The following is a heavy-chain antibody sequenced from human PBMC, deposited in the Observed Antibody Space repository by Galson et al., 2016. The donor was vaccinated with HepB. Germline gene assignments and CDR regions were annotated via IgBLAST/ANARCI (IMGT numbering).Heavy chain of an antibody. Sequence: SLRLSCAASGFTFSSYDMHWVRQATGKGLEWVSAIGTSGDTYYPGSVKGRFTISRENAKNSLYLQMNTLRAGDTAVYYCARGGGYSGHFGMDVWGQGTTVTVSS. D-gene: IGHD4-23*01. V-gene: IGHV3-13*01. CDR2: IGTSGDT. J-gene: IGHJ6*02. CDR3: ARGGGYSGHFGMDV. CDR1: GFTFSSYD.